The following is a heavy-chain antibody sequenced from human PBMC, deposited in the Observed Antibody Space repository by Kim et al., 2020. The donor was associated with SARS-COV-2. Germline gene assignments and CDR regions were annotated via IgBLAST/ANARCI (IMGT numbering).Heavy chain of an antibody. J-gene: IGHJ6*02. CDR3: ARDLWIQLSSYHYYYYGMDV. D-gene: IGHD5-18*01. CDR2: IYYSGST. Sequence: SETLSLTCTVSGGSISSSSYYWGWIRQPPGKGLEWIGSIYYSGSTYYNPSLKSRVTISVDTSKNQFSLKLSSVTAADTAVYYCARDLWIQLSSYHYYYYGMDVWGQGTTVTVSS. CDR1: GGSISSSSYY. V-gene: IGHV4-39*07.